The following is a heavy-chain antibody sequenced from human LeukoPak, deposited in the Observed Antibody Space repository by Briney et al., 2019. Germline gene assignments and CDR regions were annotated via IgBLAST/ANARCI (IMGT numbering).Heavy chain of an antibody. CDR1: GFTFSSYA. CDR2: FSGSGDNT. CDR3: ARGAPAGPFDAFDI. J-gene: IGHJ3*02. V-gene: IGHV3-23*01. Sequence: GGSLSLSCAASGFTFSSYAMSWVRQAPGKGLEWVSGFSGSGDNTYYAEYVKGRFTISRDNSKNTLYLQMNSLRAEDTAVYYCARGAPAGPFDAFDIWGQGTMVTVSS. D-gene: IGHD6-13*01.